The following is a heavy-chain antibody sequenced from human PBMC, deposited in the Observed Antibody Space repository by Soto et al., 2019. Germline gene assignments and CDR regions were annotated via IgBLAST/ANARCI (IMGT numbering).Heavy chain of an antibody. CDR1: GGSISSGSYY. V-gene: IGHV4-31*03. J-gene: IGHJ4*02. Sequence: QVQLQESGPRLVKPSQTLSLTCSVSGGSISSGSYYWSWIRQHPGRGLEWIGYIDNSGNPYYNPSLQSRVTISADTSKNQFSLKVNSVNAADTAVYYCARALVAGLLGDAGYFEYWGQGALVTVSS. CDR3: ARALVAGLLGDAGYFEY. D-gene: IGHD2-8*02. CDR2: IDNSGNP.